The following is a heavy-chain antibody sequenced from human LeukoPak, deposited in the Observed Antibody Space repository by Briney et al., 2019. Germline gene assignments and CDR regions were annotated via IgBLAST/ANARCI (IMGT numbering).Heavy chain of an antibody. CDR2: IKEDGSEK. CDR1: GFTFRNYW. Sequence: PGGSLSLSCAASGFTFRNYWMSWVRQAPGKGLEWVANIKEDGSEKYYGDSVKGRFTISRDNARNSLYLQMNSLRAEDTAVYYCASGRQLGYWGQGTLVTVSS. D-gene: IGHD6-13*01. CDR3: ASGRQLGY. V-gene: IGHV3-7*01. J-gene: IGHJ4*02.